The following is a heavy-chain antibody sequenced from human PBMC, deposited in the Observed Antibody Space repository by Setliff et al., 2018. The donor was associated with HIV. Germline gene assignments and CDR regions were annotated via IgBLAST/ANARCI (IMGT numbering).Heavy chain of an antibody. J-gene: IGHJ4*02. CDR1: GFTFTGYY. D-gene: IGHD7-27*01. Sequence: ASVKVSCNPSGFTFTGYYLHWVRQAPGQGLEWMGWINPNNGDTNYEQRFQGRVTMTRDTSITTVYMVLNRLTPGDTAVYYCASPYENNSGPDYWGQGTPVTVSS. V-gene: IGHV1-2*02. CDR3: ASPYENNSGPDY. CDR2: INPNNGDT.